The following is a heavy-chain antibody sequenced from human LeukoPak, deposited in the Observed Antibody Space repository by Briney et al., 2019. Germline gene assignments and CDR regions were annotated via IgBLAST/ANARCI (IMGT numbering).Heavy chain of an antibody. CDR2: MNANSGNT. Sequence: ASVKVSCKASGYTFTSYDINWVRQAPGQGLEWMGWMNANSGNTGYAQGFQDRVTFTRDTSINTAYMELSSLRSEDTAVYYCARGASRSFDFWGQGTLVTVSS. CDR3: ARGASRSFDF. CDR1: GYTFTSYD. V-gene: IGHV1-8*01. J-gene: IGHJ4*02.